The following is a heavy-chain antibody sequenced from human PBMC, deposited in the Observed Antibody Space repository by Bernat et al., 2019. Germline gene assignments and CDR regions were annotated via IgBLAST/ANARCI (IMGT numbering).Heavy chain of an antibody. CDR2: IWYDGSKK. Sequence: QVQLVESGGGVVQSGRSLRLSCAGSGFTFKNYGMHWVRQAPGKGLEWEAVIWYDGSKKYYADSVKGRFTISRDNSKNMLYLQMNSLRIEDTAVYYCAGDRRSRVYDFWGQGTLVTVSS. CDR1: GFTFKNYG. D-gene: IGHD6-13*01. CDR3: AGDRRSRVYDF. V-gene: IGHV3-33*01. J-gene: IGHJ4*02.